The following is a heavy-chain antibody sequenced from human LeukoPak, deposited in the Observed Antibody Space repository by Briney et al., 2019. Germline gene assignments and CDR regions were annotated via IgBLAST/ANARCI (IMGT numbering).Heavy chain of an antibody. J-gene: IGHJ4*02. CDR3: TRGWIYDFWSGYYGGLDY. V-gene: IGHV3-49*03. D-gene: IGHD3-3*01. Sequence: GGSLRLSCTASGFTFGDYAMSWFRQAPGKGLEWVGFIRSKAYGGTTEYAASVKGRFTISRDDSKSIAYLQMNSLKTEDTAVYYCTRGWIYDFWSGYYGGLDYWGQGTLVTVSS. CDR2: IRSKAYGGTT. CDR1: GFTFGDYA.